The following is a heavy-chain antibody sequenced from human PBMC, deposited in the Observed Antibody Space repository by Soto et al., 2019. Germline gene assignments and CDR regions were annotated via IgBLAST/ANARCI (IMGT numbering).Heavy chain of an antibody. CDR2: IYPSGRA. D-gene: IGHD5-18*01. V-gene: IGHV4-4*07. CDR3: ARDYDVNTAVDYWYFDL. CDR1: GGSITNHY. Sequence: QVQLQESGPRLVTPSETLTLTCSLSGGSITNHYWGWIRQPPGKGLEFIGRIYPSGRAHYNPSLQSRVTMSADTSKHQFSLKVNSVTAADTAIYYCARDYDVNTAVDYWYFDLWGRGTLVTVSS. J-gene: IGHJ2*01.